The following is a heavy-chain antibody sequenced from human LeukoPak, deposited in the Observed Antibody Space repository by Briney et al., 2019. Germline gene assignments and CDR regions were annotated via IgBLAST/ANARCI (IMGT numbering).Heavy chain of an antibody. D-gene: IGHD3-3*01. CDR2: IYYSGST. CDR1: GGSISSSSYY. CDR3: ARHFGVVIMLNY. V-gene: IGHV4-39*01. Sequence: SETLSLTCTVSGGSISSSSYYWGWNRQPPGKGLEWIGSIYYSGSTYYNPSLKSRVTISVDTSKNQFSLKLSSVTAADTAVYYCARHFGVVIMLNYWGQGTLVTVSS. J-gene: IGHJ4*02.